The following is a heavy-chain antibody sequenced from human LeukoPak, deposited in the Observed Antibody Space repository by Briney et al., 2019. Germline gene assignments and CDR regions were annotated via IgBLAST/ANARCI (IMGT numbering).Heavy chain of an antibody. CDR3: ARVPSVVVIAIPNWFDP. J-gene: IGHJ5*02. CDR1: GGSFSGYY. V-gene: IGHV4-34*01. Sequence: SETLSLTCAVYGGSFSGYYWSWIRQPPGKGLEWIGEINHSGSTNYNPSLKSRVTISVDTSKNQFSLKLSSVTAADTAVYYCARVPSVVVIAIPNWFDPWGQEPWSPSPQ. D-gene: IGHD2-21*01. CDR2: INHSGST.